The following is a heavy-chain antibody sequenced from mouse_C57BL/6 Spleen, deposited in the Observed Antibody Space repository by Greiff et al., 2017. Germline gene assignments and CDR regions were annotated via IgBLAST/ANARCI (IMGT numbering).Heavy chain of an antibody. CDR3: ARDYSNYGGYYYARDY. CDR1: GFNIKNTY. CDR2: IAPANGNT. V-gene: IGHV14-3*01. D-gene: IGHD2-5*01. J-gene: IGHJ4*01. Sequence: VQLLQSVAELVRPGASVKLSCTASGFNIKNTYMHWVKQRPEQGLEWIGRIAPANGNTKYAPKFQGKATISADTSYNTAYLQLSSLTSEDTAIYYCARDYSNYGGYYYARDYWGQGTSVTVSA.